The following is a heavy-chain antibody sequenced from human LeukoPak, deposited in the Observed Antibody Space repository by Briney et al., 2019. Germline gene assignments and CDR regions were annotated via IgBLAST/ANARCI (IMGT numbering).Heavy chain of an antibody. CDR1: GFTFSGSA. Sequence: GGSLRLSCAASGFTFSGSAMRWVRQASGKGLEWVGRIRSKANSYATAYAASVKGRFTISRDDSKNTAYLQMNSLKTEDTAVYYCTRARSSGYYYEDAFDIWGQGTMVTVSS. J-gene: IGHJ3*02. CDR3: TRARSSGYYYEDAFDI. CDR2: IRSKANSYAT. V-gene: IGHV3-73*01. D-gene: IGHD3-22*01.